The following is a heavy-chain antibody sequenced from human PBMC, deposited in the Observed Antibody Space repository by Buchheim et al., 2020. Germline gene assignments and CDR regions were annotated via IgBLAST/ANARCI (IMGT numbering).Heavy chain of an antibody. V-gene: IGHV3-74*01. CDR3: ARDPLLNGGTLDY. D-gene: IGHD1-1*01. Sequence: VQLVESGGGLVQPGGSLRLSCAASGFTFSDLWMHWVRQTPGKVLMWVSRINSDGSSTIYGESVKGRFTVSRDNAKKPLYLQMNSLRAEDTGVYYCARDPLLNGGTLDYWGQGT. J-gene: IGHJ4*02. CDR2: INSDGSST. CDR1: GFTFSDLW.